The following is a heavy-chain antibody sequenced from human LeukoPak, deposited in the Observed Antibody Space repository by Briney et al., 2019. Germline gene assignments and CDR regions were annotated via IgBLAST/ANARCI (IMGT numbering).Heavy chain of an antibody. CDR1: GFSFSSYA. CDR2: ISGSGGST. CDR3: AKSARVRYFGPIYYYYYGMDV. D-gene: IGHD3-9*01. Sequence: PGGSVRLSCAASGFSFSSYAMSWVLQAPGKGLEWVSAISGSGGSTYYADSVKGRFTISRDNSKNTLYLQMNSLRAEDTAVYYCAKSARVRYFGPIYYYYYGMDVWGQGTTVTVSS. J-gene: IGHJ6*02. V-gene: IGHV3-23*01.